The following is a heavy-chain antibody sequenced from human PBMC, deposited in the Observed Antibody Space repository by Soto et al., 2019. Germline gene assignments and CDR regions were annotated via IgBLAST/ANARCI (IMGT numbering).Heavy chain of an antibody. CDR1: GYTFSGYF. V-gene: IGHV1-2*02. Sequence: QVQLVQSGADVKKPGASVKVSCKTSGYTFSGYFMHWLRQAPGQGLEWMGWMNPNSGGTDYAQNFQGRVSMTWDPSIRTAYMELSRLRSDDTAIYYCARGYYCSSWGGFDYWGQGTLVTVSS. CDR2: MNPNSGGT. D-gene: IGHD6-13*01. CDR3: ARGYYCSSWGGFDY. J-gene: IGHJ4*02.